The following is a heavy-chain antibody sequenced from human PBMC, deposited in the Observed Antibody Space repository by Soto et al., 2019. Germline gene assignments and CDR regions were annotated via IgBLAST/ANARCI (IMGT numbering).Heavy chain of an antibody. V-gene: IGHV4-30-4*01. J-gene: IGHJ4*02. CDR3: ARDDSYCGGDCSDY. D-gene: IGHD2-21*02. Sequence: SETLSITCTVSGGSISSGDYYWRWIRQPPGKGLEWIGYIYYSGSTYYNPSLKSRVTISVDTSKNQFSLKLSSVTAADTAVYYCARDDSYCGGDCSDYWGQGTLVTVS. CDR1: GGSISSGDYY. CDR2: IYYSGST.